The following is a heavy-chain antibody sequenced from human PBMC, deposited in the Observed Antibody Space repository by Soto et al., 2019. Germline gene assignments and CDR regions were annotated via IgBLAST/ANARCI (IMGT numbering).Heavy chain of an antibody. J-gene: IGHJ5*02. CDR1: GGSFSVYY. Sequence: SETLSLTCAVYGGSFSVYYWSWIRQPPGKGLEWIGEINHSGSTNYNPSLKSRVTISVDKSKNQFSLKLSSVTAADTAVYYCARVWTTVTNWFDPWGQGTLVTVSS. CDR2: INHSGST. V-gene: IGHV4-34*01. D-gene: IGHD4-17*01. CDR3: ARVWTTVTNWFDP.